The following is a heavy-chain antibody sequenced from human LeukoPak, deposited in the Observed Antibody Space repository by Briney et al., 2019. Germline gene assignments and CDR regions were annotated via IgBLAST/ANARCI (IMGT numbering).Heavy chain of an antibody. J-gene: IGHJ6*04. CDR3: ARAGITMVRGPMDV. V-gene: IGHV3-21*01. D-gene: IGHD3-10*01. CDR2: ISSSSSSYI. CDR1: GFTFSSYS. Sequence: GGSLRLSCAASGFTFSSYSMNWVRQAPGKGLEWVSSISSSSSSYIYYADSVKGRFTISRDNAKNSLYLQMNSLRAEDTAVYYCARAGITMVRGPMDVWGKGTTVTISS.